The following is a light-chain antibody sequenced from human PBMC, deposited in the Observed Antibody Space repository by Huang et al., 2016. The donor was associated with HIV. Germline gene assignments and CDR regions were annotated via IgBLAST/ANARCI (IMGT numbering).Light chain of an antibody. CDR1: QDISDS. CDR3: QHYDDVPFT. Sequence: DIQMTQSPSSLSSYVGDRVTITCQASQDISDSLNWYQQKSGKAPKLLIYDASNLQTGVPVRFSGSGSGTDFTFTISSLQPEDIGTYYCQHYDDVPFTFGPGTKVEIK. V-gene: IGKV1-33*01. J-gene: IGKJ3*01. CDR2: DAS.